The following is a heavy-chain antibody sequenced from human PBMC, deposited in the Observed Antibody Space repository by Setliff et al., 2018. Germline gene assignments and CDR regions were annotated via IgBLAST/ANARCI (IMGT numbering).Heavy chain of an antibody. CDR2: TIPSFGST. CDR1: GGTFRSYG. D-gene: IGHD3-10*01. Sequence: SVKVSCKASGGTFRSYGISWVRQAPGQGLEWMGGTIPSFGSTNYAQKFQDRVTIITDESTSTAYMELSSLRTEDTAVYYCARVGSLAPLYYGNYWGQGTLVTVSS. J-gene: IGHJ4*02. V-gene: IGHV1-69*05. CDR3: ARVGSLAPLYYGNY.